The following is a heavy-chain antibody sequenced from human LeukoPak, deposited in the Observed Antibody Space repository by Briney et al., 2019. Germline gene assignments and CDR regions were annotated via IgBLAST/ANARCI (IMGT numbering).Heavy chain of an antibody. CDR1: GGSISSSSYY. CDR2: IYYSGST. D-gene: IGHD2-2*01. CDR3: ARARRFCNSANCFQWFDP. J-gene: IGHJ5*02. Sequence: PSETLSLTCTVSGGSISSSSYYWGWIRQPPGKGLEWIGSIYYSGSTYYDPSLKSRVTISVDTSKNQFSLKLSSVTAADTAVYYCARARRFCNSANCFQWFDPWGQGTLVTVSS. V-gene: IGHV4-39*07.